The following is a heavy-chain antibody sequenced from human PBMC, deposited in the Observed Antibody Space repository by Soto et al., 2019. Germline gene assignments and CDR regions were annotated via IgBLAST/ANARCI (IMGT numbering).Heavy chain of an antibody. Sequence: SVKVSCKASGGTFSSYTISWVRQAPGQGLEWMGRIIPILGIANYAQKFQGRVTITADKSTSTAYMELSSLRSEDTAVYYCARDPNYYDSSGYYDAFDIWGQGTMVTVSS. CDR1: GGTFSSYT. J-gene: IGHJ3*02. CDR3: ARDPNYYDSSGYYDAFDI. CDR2: IIPILGIA. D-gene: IGHD3-22*01. V-gene: IGHV1-69*04.